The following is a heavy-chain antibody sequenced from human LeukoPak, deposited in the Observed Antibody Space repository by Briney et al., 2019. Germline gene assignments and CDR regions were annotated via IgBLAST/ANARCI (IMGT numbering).Heavy chain of an antibody. CDR1: GVSISSGGYS. CDR2: IYHSGST. V-gene: IGHV4-30-2*01. CDR3: ARGGDYHDY. D-gene: IGHD4-17*01. Sequence: SETLSLTCAVSGVSISSGGYSWSWIRQPPGKGLEWIGYIYHSGSTYYNPSLKSRVTISVDRSKNQFSLKLSSVTAADTAVYYCARGGDYHDYWGQGTLVTVSS. J-gene: IGHJ4*02.